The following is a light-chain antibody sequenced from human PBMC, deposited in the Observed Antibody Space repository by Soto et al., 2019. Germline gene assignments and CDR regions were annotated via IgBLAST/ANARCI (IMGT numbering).Light chain of an antibody. CDR2: SND. V-gene: IGLV1-44*01. J-gene: IGLJ3*02. CDR1: DSDIGSHS. CDR3: AAWDDSLSGRV. Sequence: QAVVIQPPSVSGTPGQTVTISCSGSDSDIGSHSVDWYQQIPGTTPRLIINSNDERPSGVPDRFSGSKSGTSASLAISGLQSEDEADYYCAAWDDSLSGRVFGGGTKLTVL.